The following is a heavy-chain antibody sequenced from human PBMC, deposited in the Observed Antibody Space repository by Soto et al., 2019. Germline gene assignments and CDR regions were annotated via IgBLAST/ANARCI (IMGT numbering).Heavy chain of an antibody. CDR1: NSPVDSITYT. D-gene: IGHD2-2*01. J-gene: IGHJ6*02. CDR3: ARLNGYCISSSCHGHYAMDV. CDR2: IYNNGRT. V-gene: IGHV4-39*01. Sequence: SETLSLTCPVTNSPVDSITYTWGWIRQPPGKGLEWIGSIYNNGRTYYNPSLNSRVTVSVDTSKNQFSLKVTSVTAADTAVYYCARLNGYCISSSCHGHYAMDVWGQGTTVT.